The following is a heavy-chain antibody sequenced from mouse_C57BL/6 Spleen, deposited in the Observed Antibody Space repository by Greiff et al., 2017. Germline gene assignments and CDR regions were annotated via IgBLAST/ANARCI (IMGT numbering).Heavy chain of an antibody. CDR3: ARNLLGGYFDY. CDR1: GYAFSSSW. J-gene: IGHJ2*01. CDR2: IYPGDGDT. D-gene: IGHD2-10*01. Sequence: QVQLKQSGPELVKPGASVKISCKASGYAFSSSWMNWVKQRPGKGLEWIGRIYPGDGDTNYNGKFKGKATLTADKSSSTAYMQLSSLTSEDSAVYFCARNLLGGYFDYWGQGTTLTVSS. V-gene: IGHV1-82*01.